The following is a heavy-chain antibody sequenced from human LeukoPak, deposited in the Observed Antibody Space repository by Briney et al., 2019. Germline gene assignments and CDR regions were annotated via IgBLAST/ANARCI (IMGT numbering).Heavy chain of an antibody. J-gene: IGHJ5*02. V-gene: IGHV4-61*01. CDR2: ICNGVNT. CDR1: GASVSSASY. Sequence: SETLSLTCTVSGASVSSASYWSWIRQPPGKGVEWIAHICNGVNTNYNPSLKSRVTISVDTSENQFSLRLNSVTAADTAVYYCARSRAFNSGAFDPWGQGSLVTVSS. D-gene: IGHD1-26*01. CDR3: ARSRAFNSGAFDP.